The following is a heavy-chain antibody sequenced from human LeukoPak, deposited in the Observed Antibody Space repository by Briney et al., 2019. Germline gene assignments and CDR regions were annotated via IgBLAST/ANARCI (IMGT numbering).Heavy chain of an antibody. CDR1: GFTVSSNY. V-gene: IGHV3-53*01. CDR3: ARDAIAAAGIEGY. CDR2: IYSGGST. J-gene: IGHJ4*02. D-gene: IGHD6-13*01. Sequence: GGSLRLSFAASGFTVSSNYMSWVRQAPGKGLEWISVIYSGGSTYYADSVKGRFTISRDNSKNTLYLQMNSLRAEDTAVYYCARDAIAAAGIEGYWGQGTLVTVSS.